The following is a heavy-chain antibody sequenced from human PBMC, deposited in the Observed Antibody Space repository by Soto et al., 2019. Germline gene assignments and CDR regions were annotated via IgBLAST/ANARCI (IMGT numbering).Heavy chain of an antibody. J-gene: IGHJ6*02. Sequence: GGSLRLSCAASGFTFSSYAMSWVRQAPGKGLEWVSAISGSGGSTYYADSVKGRFTISRDNSKNTLYLQMNSLRAEDTAVYYCAKGTEESRGWYVNYYGMDVWGQGTTVTVSS. D-gene: IGHD6-19*01. CDR1: GFTFSSYA. V-gene: IGHV3-23*01. CDR2: ISGSGGST. CDR3: AKGTEESRGWYVNYYGMDV.